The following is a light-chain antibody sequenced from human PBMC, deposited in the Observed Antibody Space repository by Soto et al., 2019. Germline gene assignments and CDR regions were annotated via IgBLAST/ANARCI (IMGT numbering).Light chain of an antibody. CDR3: QQTYTTRYT. J-gene: IGKJ2*01. V-gene: IGKV1-39*01. Sequence: DIPMTQSPSSLSASVGDRVTITCRSSQSISTFLHWYQQKPGEAPNLLIYSASTLQTGVPSRFSGSGSGTDFTLAISSLRPEDFATYYCQQTYTTRYTFGQGTKLEI. CDR2: SAS. CDR1: QSISTF.